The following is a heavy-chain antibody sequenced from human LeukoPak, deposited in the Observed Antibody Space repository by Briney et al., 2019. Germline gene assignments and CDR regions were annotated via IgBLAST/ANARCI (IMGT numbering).Heavy chain of an antibody. D-gene: IGHD2-2*01. CDR1: GYTFTSYD. CDR2: IIPIFGTA. J-gene: IGHJ4*02. CDR3: AMAAEKSTSAIFDY. Sequence: ASVKVSCKASGYTFTSYDISWVRQAPGQGLEWMGGIIPIFGTANYAQKFQGRVTITTDESTSTAYMELSSLRSEDTAVYYCAMAAEKSTSAIFDYWGQGTLVTVSS. V-gene: IGHV1-69*05.